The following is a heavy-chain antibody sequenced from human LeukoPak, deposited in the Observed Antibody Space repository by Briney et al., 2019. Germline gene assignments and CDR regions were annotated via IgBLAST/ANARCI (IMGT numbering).Heavy chain of an antibody. Sequence: ASVKVSCKASGYTFTSYDINWVRQATGQGLEWMGWMNPNSGNTGYAQKFQGRVTMTRNTSISTAYMELSSLRSEDTAVYYCARRGGVAARPGPRGLGYWGQGTLVTVSS. V-gene: IGHV1-8*01. J-gene: IGHJ4*02. CDR2: MNPNSGNT. CDR1: GYTFTSYD. D-gene: IGHD6-6*01. CDR3: ARRGGVAARPGPRGLGY.